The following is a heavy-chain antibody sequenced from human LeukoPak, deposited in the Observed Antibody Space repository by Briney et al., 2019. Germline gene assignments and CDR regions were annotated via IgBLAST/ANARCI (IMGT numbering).Heavy chain of an antibody. D-gene: IGHD4-11*01. V-gene: IGHV4-59*08. Sequence: PSETLSLTCTVSGGSISNYYWSWIRQPPGKGLEWIGYVYYTGSTSYNPSLKSRVTISGDTSKNQFSLKLSSVTAADTAVYYCARDSTFDYWGQGTLVTVSS. CDR3: ARDSTFDY. J-gene: IGHJ4*02. CDR1: GGSISNYY. CDR2: VYYTGST.